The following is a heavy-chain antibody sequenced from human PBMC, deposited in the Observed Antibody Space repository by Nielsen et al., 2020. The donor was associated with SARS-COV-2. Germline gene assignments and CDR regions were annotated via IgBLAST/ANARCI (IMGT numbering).Heavy chain of an antibody. CDR1: GFTFSSYS. CDR3: ARDGGGSYQEH. D-gene: IGHD1-26*01. V-gene: IGHV3-48*02. Sequence: GGSLRLSCAASGFTFSSYSMNWVRQAPGKGLEWVSYISSSSSTIYYADSVKGRFTISRDNAKNSLYLQMSSLRDEDTAVYYCARDGGGSYQEHWGQGTLVTVSS. J-gene: IGHJ1*01. CDR2: ISSSSSTI.